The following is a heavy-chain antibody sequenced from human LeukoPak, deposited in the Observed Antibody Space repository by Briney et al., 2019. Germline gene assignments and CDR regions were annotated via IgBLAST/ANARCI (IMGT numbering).Heavy chain of an antibody. CDR1: GYTFTSYD. J-gene: IGHJ4*02. Sequence: EASVKVSCKASGYTFTSYDLNWVRQATGQGLEWMGWMNPNNGNTGYAQKFQGRVTMTRNTFISTAYMELSRLKSEDTAVYYCARGPPSGHCTSTSCYINYWGQGTVVTVSS. CDR2: MNPNNGNT. V-gene: IGHV1-8*01. CDR3: ARGPPSGHCTSTSCYINY. D-gene: IGHD2-2*02.